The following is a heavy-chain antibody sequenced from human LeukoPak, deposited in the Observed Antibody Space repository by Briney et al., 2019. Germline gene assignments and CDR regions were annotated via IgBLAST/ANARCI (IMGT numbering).Heavy chain of an antibody. CDR1: GFXFDDYA. CDR2: ISGDGGST. Sequence: PGGSLRLSRAASGFXFDDYAIHWVRQAPGKGLEWVSLISGDGGSTYYADSVKGRFTISRDNSKNSLYLQMNSLRTEDTALYYCAKGTAAGPYYYYYYGMDVWGQGTTVTVSS. V-gene: IGHV3-43*02. J-gene: IGHJ6*02. D-gene: IGHD6-13*01. CDR3: AKGTAAGPYYYYYYGMDV.